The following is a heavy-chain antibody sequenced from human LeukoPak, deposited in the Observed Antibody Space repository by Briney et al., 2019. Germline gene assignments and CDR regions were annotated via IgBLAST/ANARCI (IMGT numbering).Heavy chain of an antibody. CDR2: IYPGDSDT. Sequence: GESLKISCKGSGYSFTSYWIGWVRQMPGKGLEWMGIIYPGDSDTRYSPSFQGQVTISAGKSISTAYLQWSSLKASDTAMYYCARHKYYYDSSGDYYYMDVWGKGTTVTVSS. J-gene: IGHJ6*03. D-gene: IGHD3-22*01. CDR1: GYSFTSYW. V-gene: IGHV5-51*01. CDR3: ARHKYYYDSSGDYYYMDV.